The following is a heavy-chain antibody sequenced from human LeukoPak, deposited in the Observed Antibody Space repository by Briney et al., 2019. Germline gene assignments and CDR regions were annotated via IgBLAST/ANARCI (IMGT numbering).Heavy chain of an antibody. CDR3: AKLVGATMTSDY. CDR1: GFTFGTYV. D-gene: IGHD1-26*01. J-gene: IGHJ4*02. CDR2: ISISGDAT. Sequence: GGSLRLSCAASGFTFGTYVMTWVRQAPGKGLEWVSSISISGDATYYADSVKGRFTISRDNSKNTLYLQMNSLRGEDTAFYYCAKLVGATMTSDYWGQGTLVTVSS. V-gene: IGHV3-23*01.